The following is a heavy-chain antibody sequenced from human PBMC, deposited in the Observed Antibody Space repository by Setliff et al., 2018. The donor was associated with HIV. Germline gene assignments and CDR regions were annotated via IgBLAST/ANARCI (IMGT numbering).Heavy chain of an antibody. J-gene: IGHJ4*02. V-gene: IGHV3-23*01. D-gene: IGHD3-10*01. CDR2: IRDNGIST. CDR3: TKGVQRFRPYYFDS. CDR1: GFIFSDHY. Sequence: GGSLRLSCVVSGFIFSDHYIDWVRQVPGKGLEWVSGIRDNGISTYYADSVTGRFIISRDNSKNTLFLQMNSLKVEDTAIYYCTKGVQRFRPYYFDSWGQGALVTVSS.